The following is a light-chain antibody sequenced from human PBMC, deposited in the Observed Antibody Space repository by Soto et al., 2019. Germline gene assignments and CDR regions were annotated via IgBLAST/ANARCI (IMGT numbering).Light chain of an antibody. Sequence: QLVLTQSPSASASLGASVKLTCTLSSGHSSYAIAWHQQQPEKGPRYLMKLNSDGSHSKGDGIPDRFSGSSSGAERYLTISSLQSEDEADYYCQTGGTGFGVFGGGTKLTVL. CDR3: QTGGTGFGV. CDR1: SGHSSYA. J-gene: IGLJ3*02. V-gene: IGLV4-69*01. CDR2: LNSDGSH.